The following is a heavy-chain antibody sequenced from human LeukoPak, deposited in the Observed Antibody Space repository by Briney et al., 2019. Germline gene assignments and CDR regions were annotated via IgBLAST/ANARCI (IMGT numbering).Heavy chain of an antibody. Sequence: PSETLSLTCTVSGGSISSYYWSWIRQPAGKGLEWIGRIYTSGSTNYNPSLKSRVTMSVDTSKNQFSLKLSSATAADTAVYYCARAALLWFGESNYGMDVWGQGTTVTVSS. V-gene: IGHV4-4*07. CDR3: ARAALLWFGESNYGMDV. CDR2: IYTSGST. CDR1: GGSISSYY. J-gene: IGHJ6*02. D-gene: IGHD3-10*01.